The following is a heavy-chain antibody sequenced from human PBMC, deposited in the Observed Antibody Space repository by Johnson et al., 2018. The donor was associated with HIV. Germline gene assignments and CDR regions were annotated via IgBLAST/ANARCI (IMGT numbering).Heavy chain of an antibody. J-gene: IGHJ3*02. Sequence: QVQLVESGGGAVQPGRSPRLSCIVSGFTFTSSAMHWVRQAPGKGLEWVAFIRYDGSNTYYADSVKGRFTVSRDNVENTLYLQMNSLKTEDTGVYYCTTMGGQWEQLGDAFDIWGQGTMVTVSS. CDR2: IRYDGSNT. CDR1: GFTFTSSA. V-gene: IGHV3-33*08. CDR3: TTMGGQWEQLGDAFDI. D-gene: IGHD1-26*01.